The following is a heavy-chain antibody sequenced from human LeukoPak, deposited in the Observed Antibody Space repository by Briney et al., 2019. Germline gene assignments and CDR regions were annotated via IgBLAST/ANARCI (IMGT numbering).Heavy chain of an antibody. V-gene: IGHV3-30-3*01. CDR2: ISYDGGSK. CDR3: AREHIVGGNDY. J-gene: IGHJ4*02. D-gene: IGHD3-22*01. CDR1: GFTFSSYA. Sequence: QPGGSLRLSCAASGFTFSSYAMHWVRQAPGKGLEWVALISYDGGSKYYADSTKGRFTISRDNSKNTLYLEIKSLRGEDTAVYYCAREHIVGGNDYWGQGTLVTVSS.